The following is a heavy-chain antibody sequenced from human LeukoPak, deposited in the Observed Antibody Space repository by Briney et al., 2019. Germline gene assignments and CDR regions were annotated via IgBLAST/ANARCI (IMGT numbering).Heavy chain of an antibody. J-gene: IGHJ6*02. D-gene: IGHD3-9*01. CDR3: ARSIGLTGGGVDV. Sequence: TGGSLRLSCAASGFTFSDYNMNWVRQAPGKGMEWVSYITNGGSTIHHADSVKGRFTISRDNAKKTLYLQMNSLRAEDTAVYYCARSIGLTGGGVDVWGQGTTVTVSS. CDR1: GFTFSDYN. V-gene: IGHV3-11*01. CDR2: ITNGGSTI.